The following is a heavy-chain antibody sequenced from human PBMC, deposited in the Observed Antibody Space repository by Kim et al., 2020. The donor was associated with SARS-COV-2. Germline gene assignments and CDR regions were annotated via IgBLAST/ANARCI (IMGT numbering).Heavy chain of an antibody. CDR2: ISAYNGNT. V-gene: IGHV1-18*01. CDR3: ARAHPTIFGVVTPDY. D-gene: IGHD3-3*01. CDR1: GYTFTSYG. J-gene: IGHJ4*02. Sequence: ASVKVSCKASGYTFTSYGISWVRQAPGQGLEWMGWISAYNGNTNYAQKLQGRVTMTTDTSTSTAYMELRSLRSDDTAVYYCARAHPTIFGVVTPDYWGQGTLVTVSS.